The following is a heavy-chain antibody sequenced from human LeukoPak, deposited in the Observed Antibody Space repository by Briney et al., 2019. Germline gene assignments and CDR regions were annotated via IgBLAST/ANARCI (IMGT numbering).Heavy chain of an antibody. V-gene: IGHV4-4*07. J-gene: IGHJ4*02. Sequence: SDPVSLMCSVSIPSMRNYYGHGLPRPAGEAGEWIRRIQIGVSTNYNPSLKSRVTMSLETSTNKFYLKLSPVTAADTAVYYCARERSTTVNMYHFDSWGQGTLVTVSS. CDR1: IPSMRNYY. D-gene: IGHD4-11*01. CDR3: ARERSTTVNMYHFDS. CDR2: IQIGVST.